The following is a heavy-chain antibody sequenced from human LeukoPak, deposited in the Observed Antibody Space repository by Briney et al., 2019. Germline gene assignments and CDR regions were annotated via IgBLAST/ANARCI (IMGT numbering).Heavy chain of an antibody. CDR3: ARGYSSSWYLNWFDP. D-gene: IGHD6-13*01. CDR1: GYSISSGYY. CDR2: IYHSGST. J-gene: IGHJ5*02. Sequence: PSETLSLTCTVSGYSISSGYYWGWLRQPPGKGPEWIGSIYHSGSTYYNPSLKSQVTIAVDTSKNQFSLKLTSVTAADTAVYYCARGYSSSWYLNWFDPWGQGTLVSVSS. V-gene: IGHV4-38-2*02.